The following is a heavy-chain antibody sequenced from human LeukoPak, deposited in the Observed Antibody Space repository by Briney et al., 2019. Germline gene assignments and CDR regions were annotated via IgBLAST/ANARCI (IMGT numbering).Heavy chain of an antibody. J-gene: IGHJ4*02. V-gene: IGHV4-39*07. CDR1: GGSISSSSYY. CDR2: IYYSGST. D-gene: IGHD5-18*01. Sequence: PSETLSLTCTVSGGSISSSSYYWGWIRQPPGKGLEWIGSIYYSGSTYYNPSLKSRVTISVDTSKNQFSLKLSSVTAADTAVYYCARADTAMVPLDYWGQGTPVTVSS. CDR3: ARADTAMVPLDY.